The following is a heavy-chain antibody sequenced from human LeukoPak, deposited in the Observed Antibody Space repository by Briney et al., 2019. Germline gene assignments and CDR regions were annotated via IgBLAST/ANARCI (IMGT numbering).Heavy chain of an antibody. CDR2: ISYDETMK. CDR3: AKADSSGLIGAFDT. V-gene: IGHV3-30*04. CDR1: GFTFSNYA. Sequence: GRSLRLSCAASGFTFSNYAMHWVRQAPGKGLEWVAIISYDETMKFYADSVKGRFTISRDNSKTTLYLQMNTLRTEDTAVYYCAKADSSGLIGAFDTWGQGTMVTVSS. D-gene: IGHD3-22*01. J-gene: IGHJ3*02.